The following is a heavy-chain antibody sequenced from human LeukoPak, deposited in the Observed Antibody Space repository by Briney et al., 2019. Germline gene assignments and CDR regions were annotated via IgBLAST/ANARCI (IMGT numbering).Heavy chain of an antibody. D-gene: IGHD1-26*01. CDR2: ISGSGGST. V-gene: IGHV3-23*01. J-gene: IGHJ5*02. Sequence: PGGSLRLSCAASGFTFSSYAMSWVRQAPGKGLEWVSAISGSGGSTYYADSVKGRFTISRDNSKNTLYLQMNSLRAEDTAVYYCAKDRLVGATRGDNWFDPWGQGTLVTVSS. CDR3: AKDRLVGATRGDNWFDP. CDR1: GFTFSSYA.